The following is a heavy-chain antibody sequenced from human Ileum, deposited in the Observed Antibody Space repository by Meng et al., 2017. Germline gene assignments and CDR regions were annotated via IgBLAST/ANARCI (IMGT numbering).Heavy chain of an antibody. Sequence: GRVQAARHGMVTPSEPLSLTLTVVGDSVSSDNYCWSWIRQHPGKGLEWIDYVYYSGHTDCNPSLKSRLSISIDTSKNHFSLKLSSVTAADTAVYYCARTPLYSGSYYFDPWGQGALVTVSS. CDR3: ARTPLYSGSYYFDP. D-gene: IGHD1-26*01. V-gene: IGHV4-61*03. J-gene: IGHJ4*02. CDR1: GDSVSSDNYC. CDR2: VYYSGHT.